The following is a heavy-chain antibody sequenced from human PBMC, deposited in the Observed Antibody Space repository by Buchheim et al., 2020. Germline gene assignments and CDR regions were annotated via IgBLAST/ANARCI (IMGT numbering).Heavy chain of an antibody. V-gene: IGHV1-46*03. D-gene: IGHD3-3*01. J-gene: IGHJ6*02. Sequence: QVQLVQSGAEVKKPGASVKVSCKASGYTFTSYYMHWVRQAPGQGLEWMGIINPSGGSTSYAQKFQGRVTMTRDTSTSTGYMELSSLRSEDTAVYYCARFWSGYRDKTYGMDVWGQGTT. CDR2: INPSGGST. CDR1: GYTFTSYY. CDR3: ARFWSGYRDKTYGMDV.